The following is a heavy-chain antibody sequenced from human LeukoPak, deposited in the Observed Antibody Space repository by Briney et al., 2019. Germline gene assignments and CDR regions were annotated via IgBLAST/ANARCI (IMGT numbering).Heavy chain of an antibody. D-gene: IGHD3-3*01. Sequence: SETLSLTCTVSGYSTIDVSGYSINNAYYWGWIRQPPGKGLEWIGSIFYSGNTYYNPSLKSRVTISVDTSKNQFSLKLSSVTAADTAVYYCARHSCWSGHLDAFDIWGQGTMVTVSS. CDR1: GYSTIDVSGYSINNAYY. V-gene: IGHV4-39*01. CDR2: IFYSGNT. CDR3: ARHSCWSGHLDAFDI. J-gene: IGHJ3*02.